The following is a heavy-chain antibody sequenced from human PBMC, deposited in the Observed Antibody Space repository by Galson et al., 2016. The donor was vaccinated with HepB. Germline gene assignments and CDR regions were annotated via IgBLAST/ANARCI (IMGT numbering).Heavy chain of an antibody. Sequence: ETLSLTCGLSGGSFSVYHWSWIRQSPGKGLEWIGEIYGSGVTNYNPSLKSRVTISLDTPQNQFSLKVTPVTAADTALYFWARGQTVRAFEYWGQGTPVTVSS. V-gene: IGHV4-34*01. CDR3: ARGQTVRAFEY. J-gene: IGHJ4*02. CDR1: GGSFSVYH. D-gene: IGHD3-10*01. CDR2: IYGSGVT.